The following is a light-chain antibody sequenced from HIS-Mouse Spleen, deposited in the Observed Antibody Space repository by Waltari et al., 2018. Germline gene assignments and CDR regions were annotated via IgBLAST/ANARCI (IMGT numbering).Light chain of an antibody. CDR2: SNN. CDR1: SPNIGSNT. Sequence: QSVLTQPPSASGTPGRRVTISFSGSSPNIGSNTVNWYQQLPGTAPKPLIYSNNQRPSGVPDRFSGSKSGTSASLAISGLQSEDEADYYCAAWDDSLNGPVFGGGTKLTVL. V-gene: IGLV1-44*01. CDR3: AAWDDSLNGPV. J-gene: IGLJ3*02.